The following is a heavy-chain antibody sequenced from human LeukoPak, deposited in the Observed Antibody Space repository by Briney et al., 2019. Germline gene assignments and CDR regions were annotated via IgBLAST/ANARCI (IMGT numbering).Heavy chain of an antibody. J-gene: IGHJ4*02. D-gene: IGHD1-1*01. CDR2: IGIDSGNT. Sequence: GGSLRLSCAASGFTFSDYGMNWVRQAPGKGLEWVSYIGIDSGNTNYADSVKGRFTISGDKAKNSLYLQMNSLRLEDTAVYYCARDYRYAFDNWGQGTLVTVSS. CDR1: GFTFSDYG. CDR3: ARDYRYAFDN. V-gene: IGHV3-48*01.